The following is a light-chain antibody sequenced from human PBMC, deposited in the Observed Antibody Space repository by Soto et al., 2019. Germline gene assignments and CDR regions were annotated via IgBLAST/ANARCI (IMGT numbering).Light chain of an antibody. Sequence: QSALTQPASVSGSPGQSITISCTGTSSDVGSYNLVSWYQQHPGKAPKLMIYEGSKRPSGVSNRFSGSKSCNTASLTISGRQAEDEADYYCCSYAGSSSFFVVFGGGTKVTVL. V-gene: IGLV2-23*03. CDR2: EGS. CDR1: SSDVGSYNL. CDR3: CSYAGSSSFFVV. J-gene: IGLJ2*01.